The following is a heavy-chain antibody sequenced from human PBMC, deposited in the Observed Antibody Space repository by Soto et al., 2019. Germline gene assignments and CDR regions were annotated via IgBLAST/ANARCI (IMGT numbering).Heavy chain of an antibody. CDR2: IKQDGSEQ. J-gene: IGHJ4*02. D-gene: IGHD6-13*01. CDR1: GFTFSNYW. Sequence: GGSLRLSCTACGFTFSNYWMTWVRQVPGKGLEWVANIKQDGSEQTYAPSVKGRITISRDNAKNALYLQMNSLRDDDAAVYYCSRDGGIAAAPDYWGQGTLVTVSS. V-gene: IGHV3-7*01. CDR3: SRDGGIAAAPDY.